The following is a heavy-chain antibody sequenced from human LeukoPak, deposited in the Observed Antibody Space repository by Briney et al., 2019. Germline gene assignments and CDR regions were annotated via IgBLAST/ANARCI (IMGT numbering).Heavy chain of an antibody. D-gene: IGHD5-18*01. CDR3: ARGRAGRGYSYVIYYYYMDV. CDR2: IYYSGST. Sequence: SETLSLTCTVSGGPISSYYWSWIRQPPGKGLEWIGYIYYSGSTNYNPSLKSRVTISVDTSKNQFSLKLSSVTAADTAVYYCARGRAGRGYSYVIYYYYMDVWGKGTTVTVSS. J-gene: IGHJ6*03. V-gene: IGHV4-59*12. CDR1: GGPISSYY.